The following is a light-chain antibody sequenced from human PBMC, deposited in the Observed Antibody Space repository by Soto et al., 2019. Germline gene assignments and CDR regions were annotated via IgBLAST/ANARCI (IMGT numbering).Light chain of an antibody. V-gene: IGKV3-15*01. CDR1: RNVGSK. J-gene: IGKJ1*01. Sequence: EIVMTQSPATLSVSPGERATLSCRASRNVGSKLAWYMQKPGQSPRLLISGASTRAADFPARFSGSGSGTEFIITISSLQSEDFAFYYCQQYDDWPWTFGQGTKVEIK. CDR2: GAS. CDR3: QQYDDWPWT.